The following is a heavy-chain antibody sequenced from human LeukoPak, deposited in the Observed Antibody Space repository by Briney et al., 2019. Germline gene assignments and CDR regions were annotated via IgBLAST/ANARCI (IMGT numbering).Heavy chain of an antibody. J-gene: IGHJ4*02. D-gene: IGHD3-16*02. V-gene: IGHV4-34*01. CDR3: ARGYSYDYVWGSYRYWVYFDY. CDR1: GGSFGGYY. CDR2: INHSGST. Sequence: PSETLSLTCAVYGGSFGGYYWSWIRQPPGKGLEWIGEINHSGSTNYNPSLKSRVTISVDTSKNQFSLKLSSVTAVDTAVYYCARGYSYDYVWGSYRYWVYFDYWGQGTLVTVSS.